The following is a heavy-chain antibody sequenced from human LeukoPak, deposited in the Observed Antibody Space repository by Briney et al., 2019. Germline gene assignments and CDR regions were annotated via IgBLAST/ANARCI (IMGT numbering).Heavy chain of an antibody. CDR2: ISSSGSTI. CDR3: AKDRYQSYGYVGLPTFDY. CDR1: GFTFSSYE. J-gene: IGHJ4*02. V-gene: IGHV3-48*03. Sequence: PGGSLRLSCAASGFTFSSYEMNWVRQAPGKGLEWVSYISSSGSTIYYADSVKGRFTISRDNSKNTLYLQMNSLRAEDTAVYYCAKDRYQSYGYVGLPTFDYWGQGTLVTVSS. D-gene: IGHD5-18*01.